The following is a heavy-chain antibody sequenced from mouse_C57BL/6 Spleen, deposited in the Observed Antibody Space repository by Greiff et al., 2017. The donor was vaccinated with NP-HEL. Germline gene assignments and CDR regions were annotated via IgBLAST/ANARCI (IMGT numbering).Heavy chain of an antibody. CDR1: GFTFSDYY. V-gene: IGHV5-12*01. CDR3: ARHDYAMDY. Sequence: EVQGVESGGGLVQPGGSLKLSCAASGFTFSDYYMYWVRQTPEKRLEWVAYISNGGGSTYYPDTVKGRFTISRDNAKNTLYLQMSRLKSEETAMYYCARHDYAMDYWGQGTSVTVSS. J-gene: IGHJ4*01. CDR2: ISNGGGST.